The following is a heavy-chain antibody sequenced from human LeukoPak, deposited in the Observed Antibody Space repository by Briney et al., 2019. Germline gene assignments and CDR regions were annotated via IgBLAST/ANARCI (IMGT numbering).Heavy chain of an antibody. Sequence: SETLSLTCTASDDSISRDFWTWIRQPPGKGLDGIGYIRYSGRTEYNPSLKSRVTISIQTSKNQFSLKLTSVTAADTAIYYCARLPDVSGWPFDYWGQGILVTVSS. CDR3: ARLPDVSGWPFDY. D-gene: IGHD6-19*01. J-gene: IGHJ4*02. CDR2: IRYSGRT. V-gene: IGHV4-59*01. CDR1: DDSISRDF.